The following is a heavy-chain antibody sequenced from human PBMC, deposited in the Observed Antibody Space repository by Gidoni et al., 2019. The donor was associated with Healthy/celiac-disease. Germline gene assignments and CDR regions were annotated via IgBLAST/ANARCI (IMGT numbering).Heavy chain of an antibody. Sequence: EVQLLESGGGLVQPGGSLRLSCAASGFTFSSYAMSWVRPAPGKGLEWVSAISGSGGSTYYADSVKGRFTISRDNSKNTLYLQMNSLRAEDTAVYYCAKDPYSSSWYPAEYFQHWGQGTLVTVSS. CDR3: AKDPYSSSWYPAEYFQH. CDR2: ISGSGGST. J-gene: IGHJ1*01. D-gene: IGHD6-13*01. CDR1: GFTFSSYA. V-gene: IGHV3-23*01.